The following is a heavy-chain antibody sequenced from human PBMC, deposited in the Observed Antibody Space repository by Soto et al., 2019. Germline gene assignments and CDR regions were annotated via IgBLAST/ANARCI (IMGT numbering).Heavy chain of an antibody. CDR1: GYTFTSYG. CDR3: AREGYCSSSSCLRRGY. J-gene: IGHJ4*02. Sequence: QVQLVQSGAEVKKPGASVKVSCKASGYTFTSYGISWVRQAPGQGFEWRGWISAYNGNTNYEQKLHGRVKKTTGTSASAAYMELRSQRSDDTAVYYCAREGYCSSSSCLRRGYWGQGALVTVSS. CDR2: ISAYNGNT. D-gene: IGHD2-2*01. V-gene: IGHV1-18*01.